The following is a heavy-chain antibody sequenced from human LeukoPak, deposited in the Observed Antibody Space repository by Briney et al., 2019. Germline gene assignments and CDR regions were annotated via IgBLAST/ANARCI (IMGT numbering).Heavy chain of an antibody. J-gene: IGHJ4*02. D-gene: IGHD2-8*01. CDR2: ISSSSSYI. CDR3: ATSHCTNGVCHPADY. CDR1: GFTVSSNS. V-gene: IGHV3-21*01. Sequence: GGSLRLSCTVSGFTVSSNSMSWVRQAPGKGLEWVSFISSSSSYIYYADSVKGRFTISRDNAKNSLYLQMNSLRAEDTAVYYCATSHCTNGVCHPADYWGQGTLVTVSS.